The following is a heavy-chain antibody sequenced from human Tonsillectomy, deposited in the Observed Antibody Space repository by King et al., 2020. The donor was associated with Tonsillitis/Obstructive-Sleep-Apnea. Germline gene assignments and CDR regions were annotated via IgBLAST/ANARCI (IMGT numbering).Heavy chain of an antibody. Sequence: QLQESGPGLVKPSQTLSLTCTVSDGSISSGGYYWSWIRQHPGKGLEWIGYISYSWSTSYNPSLEGRVTISVDTSTNQFSLELNSVTAADTAVYHCARIGLGRDYWGQGTLVTVSS. J-gene: IGHJ4*02. CDR3: ARIGLGRDY. V-gene: IGHV4-31*03. CDR2: ISYSWST. D-gene: IGHD6-19*01. CDR1: DGSISSGGYY.